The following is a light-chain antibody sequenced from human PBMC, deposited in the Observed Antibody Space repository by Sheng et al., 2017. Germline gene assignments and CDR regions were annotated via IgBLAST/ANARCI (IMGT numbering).Light chain of an antibody. CDR1: NIESRT. Sequence: SYVLTQPPSVSEAPGRTASIPCGGENIESRTVHWYQQKPGLAPVLVVYDDTDRPSGIPGRFSGSNSGDTATLTINRVEAGDEADYYCQVWDTSPDQPVFGGGRKLTVL. CDR2: DDT. CDR3: QVWDTSPDQPV. V-gene: IGLV3-21*02. J-gene: IGLJ2*01.